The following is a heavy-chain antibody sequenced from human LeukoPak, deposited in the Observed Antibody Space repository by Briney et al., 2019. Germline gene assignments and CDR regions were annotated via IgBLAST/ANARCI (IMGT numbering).Heavy chain of an antibody. J-gene: IGHJ4*02. Sequence: PSETLSLTYTVSGGPIRSYYWSWSRQPPGKGLEWIGYIYYSGSTNYNPSLKSRVNISVDTSKNQFSLKLSSVTAADTAVYYCARGGGYSSNDYWGQGTLVTVSS. CDR2: IYYSGST. D-gene: IGHD4-11*01. CDR3: ARGGGYSSNDY. CDR1: GGPIRSYY. V-gene: IGHV4-59*01.